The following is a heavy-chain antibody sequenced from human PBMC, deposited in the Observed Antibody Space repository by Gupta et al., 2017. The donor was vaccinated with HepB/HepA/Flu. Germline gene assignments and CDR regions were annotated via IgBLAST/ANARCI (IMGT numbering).Heavy chain of an antibody. CDR1: GGSISSYY. Sequence: QVQLQESGPGLVKPSETLSLTCTVSGGSISSYYWSWIRQPPGKGLEWIGYIYYSGSTNYNPSLKSRVTISVDTSKNQFSLKLSSVTAADTAVYYCARSKNSSGWYWYYYGMDVWGQGTTVTVSS. D-gene: IGHD6-19*01. J-gene: IGHJ6*02. CDR3: ARSKNSSGWYWYYYGMDV. CDR2: IYYSGST. V-gene: IGHV4-59*01.